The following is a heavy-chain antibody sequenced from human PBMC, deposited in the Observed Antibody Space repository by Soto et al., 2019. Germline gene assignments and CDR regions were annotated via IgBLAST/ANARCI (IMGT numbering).Heavy chain of an antibody. Sequence: SLRLSCAASGFTFSSYWMSWVRQAPGKGLEWVANIKQDGSEKYYVDSVKGRFTISRDNAKNSLYLQMNSLRAEDTAVYYCARPNWNLDYYGMDVWGQGTTVTVSS. CDR1: GFTFSSYW. CDR3: ARPNWNLDYYGMDV. J-gene: IGHJ6*02. V-gene: IGHV3-7*05. D-gene: IGHD1-1*01. CDR2: IKQDGSEK.